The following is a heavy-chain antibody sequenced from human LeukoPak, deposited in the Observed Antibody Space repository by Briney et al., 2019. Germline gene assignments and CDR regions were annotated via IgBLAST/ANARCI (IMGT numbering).Heavy chain of an antibody. CDR3: ARHGFSGSYYYYYYGMDV. J-gene: IGHJ6*02. CDR1: GFTFSSYE. Sequence: PGGSLRLSCAASGFTFSSYEMNWVRQAPGKGLEWVSYISSRGSTIYYADSVKGRFTISRDNAKNSLYLQMNSLRAEDTAVYYCARHGFSGSYYYYYYGMDVWGQGTTVTVSS. CDR2: ISSRGSTI. V-gene: IGHV3-48*03. D-gene: IGHD1-26*01.